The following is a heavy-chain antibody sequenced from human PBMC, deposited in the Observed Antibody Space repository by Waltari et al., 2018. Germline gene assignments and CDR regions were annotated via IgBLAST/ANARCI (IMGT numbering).Heavy chain of an antibody. CDR1: GGSFSGYY. V-gene: IGHV4-34*01. Sequence: QVQLQQWGAGLLKPSETLSLTCAVYGGSFSGYYCRWIRQPPGKGLEWIGEINHSRRTNYNPYPKSRVTISVDTSKNQFSLKLSSVTAADTAVYYSARADWVFLEGDAFNIWGQGTMVTVSS. CDR3: ARADWVFLEGDAFNI. J-gene: IGHJ3*02. D-gene: IGHD3-9*01. CDR2: INHSRRT.